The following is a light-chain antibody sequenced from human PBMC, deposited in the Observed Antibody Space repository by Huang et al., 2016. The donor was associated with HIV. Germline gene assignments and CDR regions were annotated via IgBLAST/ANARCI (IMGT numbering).Light chain of an antibody. CDR3: MQALQTPWT. J-gene: IGKJ1*01. Sequence: IVMTQSPVSLPVTPGEPASVSCRSSQSLLHSNGYNYCDWYLQKPGQSPQLLIYLGSNRAAGVPDRFSGSGSGTDFTLKISRVQAEDVGVYYCMQALQTPWTFGQGTKVEIK. V-gene: IGKV2-28*01. CDR2: LGS. CDR1: QSLLHSNGYNY.